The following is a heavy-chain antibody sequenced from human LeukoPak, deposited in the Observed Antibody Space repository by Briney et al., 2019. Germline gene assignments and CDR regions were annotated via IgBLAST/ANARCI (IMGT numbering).Heavy chain of an antibody. J-gene: IGHJ6*02. CDR3: ASHSNPYSSGHYYYYGMDV. CDR1: GYTFTSYD. V-gene: IGHV1-8*01. D-gene: IGHD6-19*01. CDR2: MNPNSGNT. Sequence: ASVKVSCKASGYTFTSYDINWVRQATGQGLEWMGWMNPNSGNTGYAQKFQGRVTITADESTSTAYMELSSLRSEDTAVYYCASHSNPYSSGHYYYYGMDVWGQGTTVTVSS.